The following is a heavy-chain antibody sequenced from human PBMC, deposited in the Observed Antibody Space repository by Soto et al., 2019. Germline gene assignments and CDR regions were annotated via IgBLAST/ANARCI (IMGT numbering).Heavy chain of an antibody. CDR2: IDNSGNT. CDR3: ARDLGSNQWFFDN. J-gene: IGHJ4*03. D-gene: IGHD3-22*01. V-gene: IGHV4-31*03. Sequence: LSLTCTVSGESISSGGYYLTWIRQHPGKGLEWIGYIDNSGNTYYKPSLDSRVVMSVDASKNRFSLRLNSVTAADTAVYYCARDLGSNQWFFDNWSHGTLVTVYS. CDR1: GESISSGGYY.